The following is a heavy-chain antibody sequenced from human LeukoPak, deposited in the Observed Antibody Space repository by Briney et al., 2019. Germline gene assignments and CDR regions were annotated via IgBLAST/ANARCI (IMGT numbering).Heavy chain of an antibody. J-gene: IGHJ4*02. V-gene: IGHV3-74*01. CDR1: GFTFSSYW. Sequence: PGGSLRLSRAASGFTFSSYWMDWVRQAPGKGLVWVSRIKSDGSVTTYADSVKGRFTISRDNAKNTLFLQMNSLRADDTAVYYCARADGSSWGQGTLVTVSS. D-gene: IGHD6-13*01. CDR3: ARADGSS. CDR2: IKSDGSVT.